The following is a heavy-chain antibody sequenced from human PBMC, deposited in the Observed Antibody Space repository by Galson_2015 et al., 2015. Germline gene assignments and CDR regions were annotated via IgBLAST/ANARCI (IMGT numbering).Heavy chain of an antibody. CDR3: AKATMLRGEFYFYGMDV. V-gene: IGHV3-9*01. D-gene: IGHD3-10*01. CDR1: GFTFDDYA. Sequence: SLRLSCAASGFTFDDYAMNLVRLVPGKGLEWVSTISWDSGTVGYADSVKGRFTISRDNAKSTLYLQMNSLRGEDTAVYHCAKATMLRGEFYFYGMDVWGQGTTVTVS. CDR2: ISWDSGTV. J-gene: IGHJ6*02.